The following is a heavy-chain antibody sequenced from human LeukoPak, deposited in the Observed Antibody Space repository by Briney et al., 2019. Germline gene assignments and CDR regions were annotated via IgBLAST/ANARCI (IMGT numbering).Heavy chain of an antibody. D-gene: IGHD4-11*01. CDR3: ARDAQRGFDYSNSLRY. J-gene: IGHJ4*01. CDR1: GFIFGHYG. CDR2: IWSDGSNR. Sequence: GGSLRLSCAASGFIFGHYGMHWVRQAPGKGLEWVAVIWSDGSNRFYAGSVKGRFTISRDNAQSTVFLQINSLRAEDTAMYYCARDAQRGFDYSNSLRYWGQGTLVTVSS. V-gene: IGHV3-33*01.